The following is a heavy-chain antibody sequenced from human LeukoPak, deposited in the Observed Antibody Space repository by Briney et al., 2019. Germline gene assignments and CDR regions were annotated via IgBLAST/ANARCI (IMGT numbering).Heavy chain of an antibody. V-gene: IGHV3-48*03. CDR3: ARDPYCGGDCSPDY. Sequence: GGSLRLSCDASGFTFSSYEMNWVRQAPGKGLRYVSYISSTGGTLYYADSVKGRFTISRDNAKNSLYLQMNSLRAEDTALYHCARDPYCGGDCSPDYWGQGTLVTVSS. J-gene: IGHJ4*02. CDR2: ISSTGGTL. CDR1: GFTFSSYE. D-gene: IGHD2-21*02.